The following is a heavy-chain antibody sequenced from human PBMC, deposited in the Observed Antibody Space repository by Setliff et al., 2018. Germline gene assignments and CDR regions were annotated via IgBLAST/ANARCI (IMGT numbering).Heavy chain of an antibody. Sequence: PSETLSLTCGVYGGGGSFSNYYWSWIRQPPGKGLEWIGEISPVGSTNYNPSLRSRVTMSLDASKNRFSLNLTSVTAADTAVYFCATSGFCSSGSCYSFDDWGQGALVTASS. CDR3: ATSGFCSSGSCYSFDD. CDR2: ISPVGST. CDR1: GGGGSFSNYY. J-gene: IGHJ4*02. V-gene: IGHV4-34*01. D-gene: IGHD2-15*01.